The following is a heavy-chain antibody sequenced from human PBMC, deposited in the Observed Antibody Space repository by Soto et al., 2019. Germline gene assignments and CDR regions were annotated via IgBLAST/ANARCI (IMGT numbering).Heavy chain of an antibody. Sequence: QVQLQESGPRLVKPSETVSLTCTVSGGSVSSDTHYWSWIRLPPGKRLEGIGFIYSSGSTNYNPSLKSRVTMSVDTSKNQFSLKLRSVIVADTAVYHCARFVRSCSGTTCYTRADVWGQGTTVSVSS. CDR1: GGSVSSDTHY. CDR2: IYSSGST. D-gene: IGHD2-2*02. V-gene: IGHV4-61*01. CDR3: ARFVRSCSGTTCYTRADV. J-gene: IGHJ6*02.